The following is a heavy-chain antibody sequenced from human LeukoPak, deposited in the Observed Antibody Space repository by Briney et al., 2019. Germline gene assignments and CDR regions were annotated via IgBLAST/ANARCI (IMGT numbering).Heavy chain of an antibody. CDR2: LYSGGTT. V-gene: IGHV3-66*01. J-gene: IGHJ4*02. CDR3: AQEHFDTSGYYSRFDN. CDR1: GFTVSSNY. D-gene: IGHD3-22*01. Sequence: GGSLRLSCAVSGFTVSSNYMSWVRQSPGKGLEWVSILYSGGTTYYTDSAKGRFTISRDTSKNTLYLQMNSLRADDTAVYYCAQEHFDTSGYYSRFDNWGQGILVTVSS.